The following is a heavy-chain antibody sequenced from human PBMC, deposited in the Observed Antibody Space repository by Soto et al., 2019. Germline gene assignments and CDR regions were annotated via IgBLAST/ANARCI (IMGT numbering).Heavy chain of an antibody. CDR3: VRDGGTTTLGVIY. CDR2: ISSSGSST. V-gene: IGHV3-48*02. D-gene: IGHD1-1*01. J-gene: IGHJ4*02. CDR1: GFTFSSHA. Sequence: GGSLRLSCVASGFTFSSHAMDWVRQAPGKGLEWLSNISSSGSSTNYADSVKGRFTISRDNVKDSLYLQMNSLRDEDTAVYYCVRDGGTTTLGVIYWGQGTLVTVSS.